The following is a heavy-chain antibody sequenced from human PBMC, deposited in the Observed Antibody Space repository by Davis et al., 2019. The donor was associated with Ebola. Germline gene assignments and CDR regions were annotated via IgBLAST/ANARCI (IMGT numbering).Heavy chain of an antibody. Sequence: GGSLRLSCAASGFTFSSYSMNWVRQAPGKGLEWVSFISSSSNYTYYAESVKGRFTISRDNAQHSLFLQMNSLRAEDTAVYYCARGGYYETTGYSHDAFDIWGQGTVVTVSS. D-gene: IGHD3-22*01. CDR1: GFTFSSYS. CDR3: ARGGYYETTGYSHDAFDI. CDR2: ISSSSNYT. V-gene: IGHV3-21*01. J-gene: IGHJ3*02.